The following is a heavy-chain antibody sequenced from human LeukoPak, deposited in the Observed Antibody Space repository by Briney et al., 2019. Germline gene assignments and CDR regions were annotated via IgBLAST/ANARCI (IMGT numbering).Heavy chain of an antibody. CDR2: INPNSGGT. J-gene: IGHJ4*02. Sequence: ASVKVSCKASGYIFTGCYMHWLRQAPGQGLEWMGRINPNSGGTNYAQKFQGRVTMTRDTSISTAYMELSRLRSDDTAVYYCARGGEYYYDSSGYSFDYWGQGTLVTVSS. CDR1: GYIFTGCY. D-gene: IGHD3-22*01. CDR3: ARGGEYYYDSSGYSFDY. V-gene: IGHV1-2*06.